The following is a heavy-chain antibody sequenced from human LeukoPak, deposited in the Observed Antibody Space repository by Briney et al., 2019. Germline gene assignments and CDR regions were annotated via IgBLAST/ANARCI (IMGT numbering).Heavy chain of an antibody. CDR3: ARVFSLKQDY. V-gene: IGHV4-30-2*01. Sequence: NPSQTLSLTCTVSGGSISSGGYYWSWIRQPPGKGLEWIGYIYHSGSTYYNPSLKSRVTISVDRSKNQFSLKLSSVTAADTAVYYCARVFSLKQDYWGQGTLVTVSS. J-gene: IGHJ4*02. CDR1: GGSISSGGYY. CDR2: IYHSGST. D-gene: IGHD6-13*01.